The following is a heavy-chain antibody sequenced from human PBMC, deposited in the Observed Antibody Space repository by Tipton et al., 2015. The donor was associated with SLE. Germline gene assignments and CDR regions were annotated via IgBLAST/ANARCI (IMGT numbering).Heavy chain of an antibody. V-gene: IGHV4-34*01. CDR2: INHSGST. CDR3: AREMRWGSTSWGDYFDY. CDR1: GGSFSGYY. J-gene: IGHJ4*02. Sequence: TLSLTCAVYGGSFSGYYWSWIRQPPGKGLEWIGEINHSGSTNYNPSLKSRVTTSVDTSKNQFSLKLSSVTAADTAVYYCAREMRWGSTSWGDYFDYWGQGTLVTVSS. D-gene: IGHD2-2*01.